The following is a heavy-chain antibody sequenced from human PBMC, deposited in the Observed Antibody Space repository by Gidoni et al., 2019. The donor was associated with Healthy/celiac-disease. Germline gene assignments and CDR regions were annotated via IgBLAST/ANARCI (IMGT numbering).Heavy chain of an antibody. V-gene: IGHV4-59*01. CDR2: IYYSGST. CDR3: ARGYEYYDILTGPYYYGMDV. D-gene: IGHD3-9*01. CDR1: GGSISIYY. J-gene: IGHJ6*02. Sequence: QVQLQESGPGLVKPSETLSLTCTVPGGSISIYYWSWIRQPPGKGLEWIGYIYYSGSTNHNPSLKSRVTISVDTSKNQFSLKLSSVTAADTAVYYCARGYEYYDILTGPYYYGMDVWGQGTTVTVSS.